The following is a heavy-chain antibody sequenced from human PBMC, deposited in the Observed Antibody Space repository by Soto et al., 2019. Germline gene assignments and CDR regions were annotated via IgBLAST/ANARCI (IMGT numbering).Heavy chain of an antibody. V-gene: IGHV4-31*03. CDR3: AGARTRAGHYYYGMDV. Sequence: SETLSLTCTVSGGSISSGGYYWSWIRQHPGKGLEWIGYIYYSGSTYYNPSLKSRVTISVDTSKNQFSLKLSSVTAADTAVYYCAGARTRAGHYYYGMDVWGQGTTVTVSS. CDR1: GGSISSGGYY. D-gene: IGHD6-25*01. J-gene: IGHJ6*02. CDR2: IYYSGST.